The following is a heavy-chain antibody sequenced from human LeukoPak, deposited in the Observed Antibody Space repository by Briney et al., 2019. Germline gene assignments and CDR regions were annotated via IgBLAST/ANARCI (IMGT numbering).Heavy chain of an antibody. CDR1: GFTVTNFW. CDR2: INSDGSNT. V-gene: IGHV3-74*01. J-gene: IGHJ4*02. D-gene: IGHD3-22*01. CDR3: AGGLSDYYYTVGY. Sequence: GGSLRLSCTTSGFTVTNFWMHWVRQAPGKGLVWVSRINSDGSNTNYAGSVKGRFTISRDNAKNTLYLQMNSLRAEDTAVYYCAGGLSDYYYTVGYWGQGTLVTVSS.